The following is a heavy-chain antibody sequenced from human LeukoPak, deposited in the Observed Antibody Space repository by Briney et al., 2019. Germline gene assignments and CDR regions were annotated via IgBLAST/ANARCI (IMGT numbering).Heavy chain of an antibody. J-gene: IGHJ4*02. CDR1: GGSISGYY. Sequence: SETLSLTCSVPGGSISGYYWSWIRQPPGRRLEWIGYIYYTGDTTYNPSLKSRVTISIDRSKNLFSLKLTSVTVADTAVYFCARHPGASFDSWGQGNLATVSS. V-gene: IGHV4-59*08. CDR2: IYYTGDT. D-gene: IGHD7-27*01. CDR3: ARHPGASFDS.